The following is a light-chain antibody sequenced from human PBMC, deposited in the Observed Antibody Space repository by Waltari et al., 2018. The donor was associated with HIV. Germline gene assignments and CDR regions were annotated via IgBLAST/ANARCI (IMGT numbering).Light chain of an antibody. V-gene: IGLV1-51*01. CDR1: SSNIGNNY. J-gene: IGLJ3*02. Sequence: QSVLTQPPSVSAAPGQKVTISCSGSSSNIGNNYVSWYQQLPGTAPKLLLYDNNKRPSVIPDRLSVAKSGTSATLGITGLQTGDEADYYCGTWDSSLSAGVFGGGTKLTVL. CDR2: DNN. CDR3: GTWDSSLSAGV.